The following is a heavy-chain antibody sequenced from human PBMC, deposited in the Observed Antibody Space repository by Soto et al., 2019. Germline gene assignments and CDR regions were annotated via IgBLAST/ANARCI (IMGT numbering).Heavy chain of an antibody. V-gene: IGHV1-18*01. D-gene: IGHD4-17*01. CDR3: ARPSVDYGDYGWSFPY. J-gene: IGHJ4*02. Sequence: QVQLVQSGSEVKKPGASVKVSCKASCYPFSGYAIGWVRQAPGQGLEWMGWISAYNGNTNFAQKFPGRVALTTYTSTSAAYMELRSISSDDTAVYYFARPSVDYGDYGWSFPYWRRGSLVPASP. CDR1: CYPFSGYA. CDR2: ISAYNGNT.